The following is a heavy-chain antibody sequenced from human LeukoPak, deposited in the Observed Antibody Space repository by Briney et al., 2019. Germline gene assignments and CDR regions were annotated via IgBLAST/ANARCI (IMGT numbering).Heavy chain of an antibody. CDR2: LSHSGSS. D-gene: IGHD2-2*03. CDR1: GYSISSGYY. J-gene: IGHJ3*02. V-gene: IGHV4-38-2*02. Sequence: SETLSLTCTVSGYSISSGYYWDWIRQPPGKGLEWIGTLSHSGSSYYNPSLKSRVTISVDTSKNQFSLKLNSVTAADTAVYYRAKSNGYGLIDIWGQGTMVTVSS. CDR3: AKSNGYGLIDI.